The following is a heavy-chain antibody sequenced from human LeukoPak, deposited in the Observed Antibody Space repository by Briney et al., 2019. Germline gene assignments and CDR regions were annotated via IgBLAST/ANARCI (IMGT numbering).Heavy chain of an antibody. CDR1: GFTLSGYW. J-gene: IGHJ3*02. V-gene: IGHV3-7*04. Sequence: GESLRLSCAASGFTLSGYWMSWVRQAPGKGLEWVANIKQDGSEKYYVDSVKGRFTISRDNAKNPLFLQMNSLRAEDTAVYYCARDWQWQQLDGDAFDIWGQGTMVTVSS. CDR3: ARDWQWQQLDGDAFDI. D-gene: IGHD6-13*01. CDR2: IKQDGSEK.